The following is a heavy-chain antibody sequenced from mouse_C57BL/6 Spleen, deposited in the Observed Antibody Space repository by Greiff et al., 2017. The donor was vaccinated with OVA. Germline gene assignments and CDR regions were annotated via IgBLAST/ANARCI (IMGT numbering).Heavy chain of an antibody. D-gene: IGHD2-5*01. CDR3: ARGGYSNYEGAWFAY. Sequence: VQLQQPGAELVRPGSSVKLSCKASGYTFTSYWMDWVKQRPGQGLEWIGNIYPSDSETHYNQKFKDKATLTVDKSSSTAYMQLSSLTSEDSAVYYCARGGYSNYEGAWFAYWGQGTLVTVSA. V-gene: IGHV1-61*01. J-gene: IGHJ3*01. CDR2: IYPSDSET. CDR1: GYTFTSYW.